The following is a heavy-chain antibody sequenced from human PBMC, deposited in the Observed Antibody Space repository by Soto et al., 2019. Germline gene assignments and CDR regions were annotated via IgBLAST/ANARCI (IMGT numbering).Heavy chain of an antibody. CDR1: GYTLTELS. D-gene: IGHD2-2*01. CDR2: FDPEDGET. Sequence: QVQLVQSGAEVKKPGASVKVSCKVSGYTLTELSMHWVRQAPGKGLEWMGGFDPEDGETIYAQKFQGRVTMTEDTSTDTAYMELRSLRSEDTAVYYCATVGYCISTSCYGGHYYYGMDVWGQGTTVTVSS. J-gene: IGHJ6*02. CDR3: ATVGYCISTSCYGGHYYYGMDV. V-gene: IGHV1-24*01.